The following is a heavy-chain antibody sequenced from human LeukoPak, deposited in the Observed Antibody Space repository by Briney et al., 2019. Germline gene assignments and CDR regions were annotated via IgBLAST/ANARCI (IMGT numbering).Heavy chain of an antibody. V-gene: IGHV3-73*01. Sequence: GGSLRLSCAASGFTFSGSAMHWVRQASGKGLEWVGRIRSKANSYATAYAASVKGRFTISRDDSRNTAYLQMNSLKTEDTAVYYCTRPNSSEDYWGQGTLVTVSS. CDR1: GFTFSGSA. J-gene: IGHJ4*02. D-gene: IGHD6-13*01. CDR2: IRSKANSYAT. CDR3: TRPNSSEDY.